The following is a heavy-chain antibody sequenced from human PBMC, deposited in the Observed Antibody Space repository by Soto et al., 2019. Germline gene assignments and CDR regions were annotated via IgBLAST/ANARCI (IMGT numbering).Heavy chain of an antibody. D-gene: IGHD2-2*01. CDR1: GFTFSSYA. CDR3: ARGPSSLTRFDY. Sequence: GGSLRLSCAASGFTFSSYALHWVRQAPGKGLEWVAVISYDGSNKYYADSVKGRFTISRDNSKNTLYLQMNSLRAEDTAVYYCARGPSSLTRFDYWGQGTLVTVSS. J-gene: IGHJ4*02. CDR2: ISYDGSNK. V-gene: IGHV3-30-3*01.